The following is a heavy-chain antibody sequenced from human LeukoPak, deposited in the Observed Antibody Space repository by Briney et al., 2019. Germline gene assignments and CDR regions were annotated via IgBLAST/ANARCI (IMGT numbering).Heavy chain of an antibody. J-gene: IGHJ3*02. CDR1: GFTFSSYG. CDR2: ISYDGSNK. CDR3: AKDPLTYSSGWWDAFDI. V-gene: IGHV3-30*18. D-gene: IGHD6-19*01. Sequence: GGSLRLSCAASGFTFSSYGMHWVRQAPGKGLEWVAVISYDGSNKYYADSVKGRFTISRDNSKNTLYLQMNSLRAEDTAVYYCAKDPLTYSSGWWDAFDIWGQGTMVTVPS.